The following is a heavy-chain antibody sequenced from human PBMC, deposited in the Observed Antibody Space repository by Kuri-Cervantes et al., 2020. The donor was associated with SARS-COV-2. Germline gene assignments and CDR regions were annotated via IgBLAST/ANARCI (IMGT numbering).Heavy chain of an antibody. CDR2: IYTSGST. Sequence: GSLRLSCTVSGGSISSYYWSWIRQPAGKGLEWIGRIYTSGSTNYNPSLKSRVTISVDMSKNQFSLKVTSVTAADTAMYYCASKPAAHYYGMDVWGQGTTVTVSS. J-gene: IGHJ6*02. CDR3: ASKPAAHYYGMDV. D-gene: IGHD2-2*01. CDR1: GGSISSYY. V-gene: IGHV4-4*07.